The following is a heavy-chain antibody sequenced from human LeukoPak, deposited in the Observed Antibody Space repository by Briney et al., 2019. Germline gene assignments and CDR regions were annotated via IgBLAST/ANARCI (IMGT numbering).Heavy chain of an antibody. J-gene: IGHJ6*02. CDR3: ASQKTTVMDHYYYYYGMDV. D-gene: IGHD4-11*01. Sequence: ASVKVSCKASGYTFTTFPINWVRQAPGQGLEYMGWINTNTGNPTYVQGLTGRFVFSLDTSVSTAYLQISSLKAEDTAVYYCASQKTTVMDHYYYYYGMDVWGQGTTVTVSS. CDR2: INTNTGNP. V-gene: IGHV7-4-1*02. CDR1: GYTFTTFP.